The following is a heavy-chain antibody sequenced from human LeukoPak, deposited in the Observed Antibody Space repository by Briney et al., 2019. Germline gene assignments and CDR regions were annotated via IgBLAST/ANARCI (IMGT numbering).Heavy chain of an antibody. CDR1: GFTFSDYY. D-gene: IGHD1-26*01. V-gene: IGHV3-11*04. CDR3: AKDSKLLYRGTSYYFDD. Sequence: PGGSLRLSCAASGFTFSDYYMSWIRQAPGKGLEWVSYIGTSGSSIYYADSVKGRFTISRDNSKNTLYLQMNSLRAEDTAVFYCAKDSKLLYRGTSYYFDDWGQGTLVTVSS. J-gene: IGHJ4*02. CDR2: IGTSGSSI.